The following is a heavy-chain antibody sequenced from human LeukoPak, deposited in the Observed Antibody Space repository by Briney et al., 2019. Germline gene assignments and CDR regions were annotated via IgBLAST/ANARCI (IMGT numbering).Heavy chain of an antibody. CDR3: AREYLGPFDY. Sequence: SETLSLTCTVSGGSISSYYWSWIRQPPGKGLEWIGYIYYSGSTNYNPSLKSRVTISVDTSKNQFSLKLSSVTAADTAVYYCAREYLGPFDYWGQGTLVTVSS. J-gene: IGHJ4*02. D-gene: IGHD3-16*01. CDR1: GGSISSYY. V-gene: IGHV4-59*01. CDR2: IYYSGST.